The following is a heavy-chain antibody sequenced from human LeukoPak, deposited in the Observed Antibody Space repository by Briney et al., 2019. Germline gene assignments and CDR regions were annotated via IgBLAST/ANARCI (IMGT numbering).Heavy chain of an antibody. CDR2: INPQNGDT. J-gene: IGHJ4*02. CDR1: GYKFTDYY. CDR3: AREDDYYFN. V-gene: IGHV1-2*02. Sequence: GASVKVSCKTSGYKFTDYYLHWLRQAPGQGLEWVGWINPQNGDTRYAQKILGRITLTGDTSITTGYMELDRLRSDDTAVYYCAREDDYYFNWGQGTLVTVSS. D-gene: IGHD2/OR15-2a*01.